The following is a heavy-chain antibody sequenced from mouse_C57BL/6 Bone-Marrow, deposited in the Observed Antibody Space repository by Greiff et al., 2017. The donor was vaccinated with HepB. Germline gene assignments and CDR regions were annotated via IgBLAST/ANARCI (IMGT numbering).Heavy chain of an antibody. V-gene: IGHV1-26*01. D-gene: IGHD1-1*02. J-gene: IGHJ4*01. CDR2: INPNNGGT. Sequence: VQLQQSGPELVKPGASVKISCKASGYTFTDYYMNWVKQSHGKSLEWIGDINPNNGGTSYNQKFKGKATLTVDKSSSTAYMELRSLTSEDSAVYYCARLGWEGYYAMDYWGQGTSVTVSS. CDR1: GYTFTDYY. CDR3: ARLGWEGYYAMDY.